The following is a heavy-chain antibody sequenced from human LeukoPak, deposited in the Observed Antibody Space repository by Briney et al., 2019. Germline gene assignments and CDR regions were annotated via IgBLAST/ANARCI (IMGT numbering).Heavy chain of an antibody. D-gene: IGHD6-13*01. CDR1: GYTFTGYY. J-gene: IGHJ6*03. Sequence: GASVKVSCKASGYTFTGYYMHWVRQATGQGLEWMGWMNPNSGNTGYAQKFQGRVTITRNTSISTAYMELSSLRSEDTAVYYCARVLAAAGRTYYYYYYMDVWGKGTTVTVSS. CDR3: ARVLAAAGRTYYYYYYMDV. CDR2: MNPNSGNT. V-gene: IGHV1-8*03.